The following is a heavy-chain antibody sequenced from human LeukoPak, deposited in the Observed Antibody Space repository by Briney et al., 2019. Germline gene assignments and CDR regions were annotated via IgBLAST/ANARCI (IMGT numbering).Heavy chain of an antibody. CDR2: INHIGQTT. J-gene: IGHJ3*02. Sequence: GGSLRLSCTASGVTFSSHEMNWVRQPPGKGLQWISNINHIGQTTYYADSVKGRFTISRDNSKNTLYLQMNSLRAEDTAVYYCARGNPYYDFWSGYYLDAFDIWGQGTMVTVSS. D-gene: IGHD3-3*01. CDR1: GVTFSSHE. CDR3: ARGNPYYDFWSGYYLDAFDI. V-gene: IGHV3-48*03.